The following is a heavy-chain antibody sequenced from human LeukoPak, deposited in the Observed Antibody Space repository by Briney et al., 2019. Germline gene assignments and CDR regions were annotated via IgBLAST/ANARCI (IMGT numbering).Heavy chain of an antibody. CDR2: ITGSGDYT. J-gene: IGHJ4*02. CDR3: AKDLYTSRYACCFDY. D-gene: IGHD6-13*01. V-gene: IGHV3-23*01. CDR1: GFTFSYYA. Sequence: GGSLRLSCAASGFTFSYYAMSWVRQAPGKGLEWVSAITGSGDYTYYADSVKGRFTISRENSKNTLYLQMNSLRAEDTAVYYCAKDLYTSRYACCFDYWGQGTLVTVSS.